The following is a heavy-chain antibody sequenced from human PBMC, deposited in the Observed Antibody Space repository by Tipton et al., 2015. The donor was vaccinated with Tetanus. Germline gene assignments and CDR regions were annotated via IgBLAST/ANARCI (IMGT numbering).Heavy chain of an antibody. J-gene: IGHJ6*02. V-gene: IGHV3-11*04. Sequence: SLRLSCAASGFTFSDYYMSWIRQAPGKGLEWVSYISSSGSTIYYADSVKGRFTISRDNAKNSLYLQMNSLRAEDTAVYYCAKVRGYYSYYYYGMDVWGQGTTVTVSS. D-gene: IGHD2/OR15-2a*01. CDR1: GFTFSDYY. CDR3: AKVRGYYSYYYYGMDV. CDR2: ISSSGSTI.